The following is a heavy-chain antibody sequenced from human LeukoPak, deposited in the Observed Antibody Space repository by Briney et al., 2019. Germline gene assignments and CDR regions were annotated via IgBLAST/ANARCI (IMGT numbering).Heavy chain of an antibody. V-gene: IGHV4-61*01. CDR3: ARDIAYSGSYYWGRGFDP. J-gene: IGHJ5*02. Sequence: SQTLSLTCTVSGGSISSGSYYWSWLRQPPGKGLEWIGYIYYSGSTNYNPSLKSRVTISVDTSKNQFSLKLSSVTAADTAVYYCARDIAYSGSYYWGRGFDPWGQGTLVTVSS. CDR2: IYYSGST. CDR1: GGSISSGSYY. D-gene: IGHD1-26*01.